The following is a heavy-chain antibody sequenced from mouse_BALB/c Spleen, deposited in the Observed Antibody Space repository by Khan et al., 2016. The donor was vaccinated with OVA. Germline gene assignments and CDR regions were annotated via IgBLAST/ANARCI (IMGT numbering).Heavy chain of an antibody. J-gene: IGHJ4*01. D-gene: IGHD2-3*01. CDR2: IWAGGST. CDR3: VRFYDTYYAMDY. V-gene: IGHV2-9*02. Sequence: VQLQESGPGLVAPSHSLSIACTVSGFSLTTYGVNWVRQPPGEGLEWLGVIWAGGSTNYNSALRSRLSISKDNSKCQASLKMHSLQTDDTAMEYCVRFYDTYYAMDYWGQGTSVTVSS. CDR1: GFSLTTYG.